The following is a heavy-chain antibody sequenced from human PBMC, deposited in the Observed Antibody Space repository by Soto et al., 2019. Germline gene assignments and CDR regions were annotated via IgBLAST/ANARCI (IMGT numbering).Heavy chain of an antibody. Sequence: ASVNVSFKASGGTFSSYAISWVRQAPGQGLEWMGGIIPIFGTANYAQKFQGRVTITADESTRTAYMELSSLRSEDTAVYYCARVLDYYDSSGYYGYWGQGTLVTVSS. D-gene: IGHD3-22*01. CDR1: GGTFSSYA. CDR3: ARVLDYYDSSGYYGY. J-gene: IGHJ4*02. CDR2: IIPIFGTA. V-gene: IGHV1-69*13.